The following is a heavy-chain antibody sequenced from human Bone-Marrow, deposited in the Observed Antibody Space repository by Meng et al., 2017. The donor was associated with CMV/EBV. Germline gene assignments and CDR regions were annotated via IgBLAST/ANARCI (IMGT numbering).Heavy chain of an antibody. CDR1: GFTFSSYS. J-gene: IGHJ2*01. D-gene: IGHD4-17*01. CDR3: ASFAVTTLSWYFDL. V-gene: IGHV3-48*04. Sequence: GESLKISCAASGFTFSSYSMNWVRQAPGKGLEWVSYISSSSSTIYYADSVKGRFTISRDNAKNSLYLQMNSLRAEDTAVYYCASFAVTTLSWYFDLWGRATLVTASS. CDR2: ISSSSSTI.